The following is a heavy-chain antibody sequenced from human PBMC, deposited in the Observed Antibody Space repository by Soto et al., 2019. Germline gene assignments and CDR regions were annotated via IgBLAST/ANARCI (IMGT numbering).Heavy chain of an antibody. Sequence: SGPTLVKPTQTLTLTCTFSGFSLSTSGVGVGWIRQPPGKALEWLALIYWDDDKRYSPSLKSRLTITKDTSKNQVVLTMTNMDPVDTATYYCAHRAVAVSTPARYFQHWGQGTLVTVSS. D-gene: IGHD6-19*01. V-gene: IGHV2-5*02. CDR1: GFSLSTSGVG. CDR2: IYWDDDK. CDR3: AHRAVAVSTPARYFQH. J-gene: IGHJ1*01.